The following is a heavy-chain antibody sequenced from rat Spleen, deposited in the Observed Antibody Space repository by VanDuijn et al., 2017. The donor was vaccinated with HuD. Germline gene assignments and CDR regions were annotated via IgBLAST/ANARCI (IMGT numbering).Heavy chain of an antibody. D-gene: IGHD1-4*01. CDR3: ATVGTRVSRFAY. CDR1: GFTLSNFP. J-gene: IGHJ3*01. V-gene: IGHV5-46*01. CDR2: ISIIAGST. Sequence: EVQLVESGGGLVQPGRSMKLSCAASGFTLSNFPMAWVRQAPTKGLEWVATISIIAGSTYYRDSVKGRFTISRDNAKSTLYLQMNSLRSEDTATYYCATVGTRVSRFAYWGQGTLVTVSS.